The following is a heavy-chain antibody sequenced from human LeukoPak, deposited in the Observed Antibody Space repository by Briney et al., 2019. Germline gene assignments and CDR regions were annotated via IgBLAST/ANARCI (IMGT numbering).Heavy chain of an antibody. V-gene: IGHV1-69*13. CDR3: ARQNLMVRGVPTYFDY. CDR2: IIPIFGTA. J-gene: IGHJ4*02. Sequence: ASVKVSCKASGYTFTSYYIHWVRQAPGQGLEWMGGIIPIFGTANYAQKFQGRVTITADESTSTAYMELSSLRSEDTAVYYCARQNLMVRGVPTYFDYWGQGTLVTVSS. CDR1: GYTFTSYY. D-gene: IGHD3-10*01.